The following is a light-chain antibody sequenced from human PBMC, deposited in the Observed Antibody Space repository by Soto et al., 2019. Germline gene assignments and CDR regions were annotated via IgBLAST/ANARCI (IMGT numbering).Light chain of an antibody. V-gene: IGKV1-39*01. CDR2: AAS. CDR3: QQSYSSPQMYT. Sequence: DIPMTQSPSSLSASVGDRVTITCRASQRISNSLNWYQQKPGKAPDLLIYAASNLQSGVPSRCSGTGSGTDFTLTISSLQPEDFATYYCQQSYSSPQMYTSGQGTTLEIK. J-gene: IGKJ2*01. CDR1: QRISNS.